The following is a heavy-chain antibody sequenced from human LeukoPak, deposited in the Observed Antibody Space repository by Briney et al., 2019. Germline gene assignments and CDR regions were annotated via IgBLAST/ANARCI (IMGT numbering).Heavy chain of an antibody. J-gene: IGHJ3*02. CDR1: GFTFSTCA. CDR2: ISGSGSKT. D-gene: IGHD5-18*01. CDR3: VKEPRGYSYSFDI. V-gene: IGHV3-23*01. Sequence: GGSLRLSCAASGFTFSTCAINWVRQAPGKGLEWVSAISGSGSKTFYADSVKGRFTISRDNPKNTLYLQMNSLRPEDTAVYYCVKEPRGYSYSFDIWGQGTMVTVSS.